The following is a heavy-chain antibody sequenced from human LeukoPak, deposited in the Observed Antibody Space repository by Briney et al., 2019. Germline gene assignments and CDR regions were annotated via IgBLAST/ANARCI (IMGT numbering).Heavy chain of an antibody. CDR2: IYTSGST. Sequence: PSETLSLTCTVSGGSISSYYWSWIRQPPGKGLEWIGYIYTSGSTNYNPSLKSRVTISVDTSKNQFSLKLSSVTAADTAVYYCARLRWEHHYFDYWGQGTLVTVSS. J-gene: IGHJ4*02. D-gene: IGHD1-26*01. CDR3: ARLRWEHHYFDY. CDR1: GGSISSYY. V-gene: IGHV4-4*09.